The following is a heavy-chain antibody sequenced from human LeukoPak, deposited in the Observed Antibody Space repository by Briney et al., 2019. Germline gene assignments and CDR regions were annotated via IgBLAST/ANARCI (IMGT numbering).Heavy chain of an antibody. CDR3: AKSVVVITFRFDD. CDR2: ISSSSSTI. V-gene: IGHV3-48*01. D-gene: IGHD2-15*01. J-gene: IGHJ4*02. Sequence: GGSLRLSCAASGFTFSSYSMNWVRQAPGKGLEWVSYISSSSSTIYYADSVKGRFTISRDNAKNSLYLQMNSLRADDTAAYYCAKSVVVITFRFDDWGQGALVTVSS. CDR1: GFTFSSYS.